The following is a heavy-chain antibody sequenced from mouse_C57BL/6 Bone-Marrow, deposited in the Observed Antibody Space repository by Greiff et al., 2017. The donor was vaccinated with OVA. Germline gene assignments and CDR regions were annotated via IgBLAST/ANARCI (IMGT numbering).Heavy chain of an antibody. Sequence: VQLQQSGAELARPGASVKMSCKASGYTFTSYTIHWVKQRPGQGLEWIGYIDPTNDYTNYNQKFKGKATLTADKSSSTAYIQLSLLTSEDSAVYYCTRGYYIDYWGQGTTLTVSS. J-gene: IGHJ2*01. V-gene: IGHV1-4*01. CDR2: IDPTNDYT. CDR1: GYTFTSYT. CDR3: TRGYYIDY.